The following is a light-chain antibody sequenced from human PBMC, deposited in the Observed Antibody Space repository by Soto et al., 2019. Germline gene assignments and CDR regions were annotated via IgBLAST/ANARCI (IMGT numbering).Light chain of an antibody. CDR3: AAWDDSLNGHV. V-gene: IGLV1-44*01. Sequence: QLVLTQPSSASGTPGQRVTISCSGSSSNIGENTVTWFQQLPGTAPKPLIYKNNQRPSGVPDRFSGSKSGTSASLAISGLQSEDEADYYCAAWDDSLNGHVFGSGTKVTVL. J-gene: IGLJ1*01. CDR2: KNN. CDR1: SSNIGENT.